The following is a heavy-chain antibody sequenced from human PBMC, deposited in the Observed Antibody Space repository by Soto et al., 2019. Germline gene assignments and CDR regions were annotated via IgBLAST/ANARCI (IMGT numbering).Heavy chain of an antibody. CDR3: ARHDRELYAMVVAATLAHFDC. V-gene: IGHV4-39*01. Sequence: QLQLQESGPGLVKPSETLSLTCTVSAGSITSSSYYWGWIRQPPGKGLEWIGSTSYRGSTYYNPSLKCQVAISGDTSKNPFSLTLRSVTAVDTAVYYCARHDRELYAMVVAATLAHFDCGGQGTLVTVSS. CDR2: TSYRGST. J-gene: IGHJ4*02. D-gene: IGHD2-15*01. CDR1: AGSITSSSYY.